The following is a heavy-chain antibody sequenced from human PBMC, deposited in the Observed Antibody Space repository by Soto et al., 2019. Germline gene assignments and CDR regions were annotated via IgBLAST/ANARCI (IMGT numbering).Heavy chain of an antibody. Sequence: PSETLSLTCAVSGGSISSGGYSWSWIRQPPGKGLEWIGYIYHSGGTYYNPSLKSRVTISVDRSKNQFSLKLSSVTAADTAVYYCARTTYYDFWSGPNWFDPWGQGTLVTVSS. V-gene: IGHV4-30-2*01. D-gene: IGHD3-3*01. CDR1: GGSISSGGYS. J-gene: IGHJ5*02. CDR3: ARTTYYDFWSGPNWFDP. CDR2: IYHSGGT.